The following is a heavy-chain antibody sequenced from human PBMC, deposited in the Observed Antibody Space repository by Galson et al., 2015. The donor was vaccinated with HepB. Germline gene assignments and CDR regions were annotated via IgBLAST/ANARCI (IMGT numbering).Heavy chain of an antibody. CDR3: AREVRGDYGAIKGYYFDY. D-gene: IGHD4-17*01. V-gene: IGHV1-46*01. Sequence: SVKVSCKASGYTFTSYYMHWARQAPGQGLEWMGIINPSGGSTSYAQKFQGRVTMTRDTSTSTVYMELSSLRSEDTAVYYCAREVRGDYGAIKGYYFDYWGQGTLVTVSS. CDR1: GYTFTSYY. CDR2: INPSGGST. J-gene: IGHJ4*02.